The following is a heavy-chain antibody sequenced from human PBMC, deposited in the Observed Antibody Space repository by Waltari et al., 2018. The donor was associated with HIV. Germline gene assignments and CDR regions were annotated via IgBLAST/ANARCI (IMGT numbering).Heavy chain of an antibody. Sequence: EVQLLESGGGLVQPGGSLRLSCAASGFTFSSYAMSWVRQAPGKGLECVSAISGSGGSTYYADSVKGRFTISRDNSKNTLYLQMNSLRAEDTAVYYCAKDPMDIVATINYYGMDVWGQGTTVTVSS. V-gene: IGHV3-23*01. J-gene: IGHJ6*02. CDR1: GFTFSSYA. D-gene: IGHD5-12*01. CDR2: ISGSGGST. CDR3: AKDPMDIVATINYYGMDV.